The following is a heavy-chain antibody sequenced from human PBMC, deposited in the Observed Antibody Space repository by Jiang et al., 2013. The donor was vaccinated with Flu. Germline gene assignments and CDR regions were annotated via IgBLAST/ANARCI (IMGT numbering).Heavy chain of an antibody. J-gene: IGHJ6*01. CDR1: GYTFTSYG. Sequence: SVKVSCKASGYTFTSYGISWVRQAPGQGLEWMGWISAYNGNTDYAQRLQGRVTMTTDTSTSTAYMELRSLRSDDTAVYYCVRDLAADGTRMDVWGQGTTVTVSS. CDR2: ISAYNGNT. CDR3: VRDLAADGTRMDV. D-gene: IGHD6-13*01. V-gene: IGHV1-18*01.